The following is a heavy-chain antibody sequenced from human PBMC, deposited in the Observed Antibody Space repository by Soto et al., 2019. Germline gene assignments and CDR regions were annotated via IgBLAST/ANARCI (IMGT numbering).Heavy chain of an antibody. CDR2: IYWDDDK. J-gene: IGHJ3*02. CDR3: AHVPLFGVVVPAAMPYDDYHVAFDI. V-gene: IGHV2-5*02. CDR1: GFSLSTSGVG. D-gene: IGHD2-2*01. Sequence: SGPTLVKPTQTLTLTCTFSGFSLSTSGVGVGWIRQPPGKALEWLALIYWDDDKRYSPSLKSRLTITKDPSKNQVVLTMTNMDPVDTATYYCAHVPLFGVVVPAAMPYDDYHVAFDIWGQGTMVTVSS.